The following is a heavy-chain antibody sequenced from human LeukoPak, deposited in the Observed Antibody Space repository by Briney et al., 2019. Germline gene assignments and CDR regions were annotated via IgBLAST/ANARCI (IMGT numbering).Heavy chain of an antibody. D-gene: IGHD5-18*01. CDR1: GGSISSHY. V-gene: IGHV4-59*11. J-gene: IGHJ6*03. CDR2: IYYSGST. CDR3: AREALKRGCSYGYPYYYYMDV. Sequence: SETLSLTCTVSGGSISSHYWSWIRQLPGKGLEWIGYIYYSGSTNYNPSLKSRVTISVDTSKNQFSLKLSSVTAADTAVYYCAREALKRGCSYGYPYYYYMDVWGKGTTVAVSS.